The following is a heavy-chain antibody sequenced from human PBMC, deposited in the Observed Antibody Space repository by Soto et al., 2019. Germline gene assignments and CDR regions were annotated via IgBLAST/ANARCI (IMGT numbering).Heavy chain of an antibody. Sequence: EVQLVESGGGLVQPVGSLRLSCAASGFTFSRYWMSWVRQAPVKGLEWVANIKQDGSEKYYVDSVKGRFTISRDNAKNSLYLQMNSLRAEDTAVYYCARVGYIVVVPAAKGYMDVWGKGTTVTVSS. D-gene: IGHD2-2*01. CDR1: GFTFSRYW. CDR3: ARVGYIVVVPAAKGYMDV. J-gene: IGHJ6*03. V-gene: IGHV3-7*01. CDR2: IKQDGSEK.